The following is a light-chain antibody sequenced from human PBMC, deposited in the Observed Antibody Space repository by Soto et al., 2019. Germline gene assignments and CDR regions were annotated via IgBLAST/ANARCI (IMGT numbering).Light chain of an antibody. V-gene: IGKV1-12*01. CDR1: QGIGRS. CDR3: QQYETFSGT. J-gene: IGKJ1*01. CDR2: DAS. Sequence: DIQMTQSPSSVSASVGDRVTISCQASQGIGRSLAWYQQKPGKAPKLLIYDASALPRGVPSRFSGSGSGTKFTLTIASLQPDDFATYYCQQYETFSGTFGPGTKVDIK.